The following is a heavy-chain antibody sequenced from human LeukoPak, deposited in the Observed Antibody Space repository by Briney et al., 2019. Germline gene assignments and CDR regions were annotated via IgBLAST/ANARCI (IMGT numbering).Heavy chain of an antibody. J-gene: IGHJ4*02. CDR2: IYHSGST. D-gene: IGHD2-21*02. Sequence: PSRTLSLTCAVSGGSISSGGYSWSWIRQPPGKGLEWIGYIYHSGSTYYNPSLKSRVTISVDRSKNQFSLKLSSVTAADTAVYYCARAYCGGDCYPPQYYFDYWGQGTLVTVSS. V-gene: IGHV4-30-2*01. CDR1: GGSISSGGYS. CDR3: ARAYCGGDCYPPQYYFDY.